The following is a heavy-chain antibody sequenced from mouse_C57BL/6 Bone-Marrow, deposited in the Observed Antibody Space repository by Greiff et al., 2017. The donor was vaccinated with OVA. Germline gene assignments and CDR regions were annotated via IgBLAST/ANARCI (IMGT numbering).Heavy chain of an antibody. CDR3: ARHEGVLYLRGYYFDY. J-gene: IGHJ2*01. V-gene: IGHV1-62-2*01. CDR2: FYPGSGSI. CDR1: GYTFTEYT. D-gene: IGHD2-12*01. Sequence: QVQLKESGAELVKPGASVKLSCKASGYTFTEYTIHWVKQRSGQGLEWIGWFYPGSGSIKYNEKFKDKATLTADKSSSTVYMELSRLTSEDSAVYFCARHEGVLYLRGYYFDYWGQGTTLTVSS.